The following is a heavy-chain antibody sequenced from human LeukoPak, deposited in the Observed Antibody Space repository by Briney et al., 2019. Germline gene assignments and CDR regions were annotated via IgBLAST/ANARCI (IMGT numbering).Heavy chain of an antibody. CDR1: SGSISSYY. D-gene: IGHD2-21*02. CDR2: IYYSGST. Sequence: PSETLSLTCTVSSGSISSYYWSWIRQPPGKGLEWIGYIYYSGSTNYNPSLKSRVTISVDRSKNQFSLKLSSVTAADTAVYYCARAHCGGDCYSAPFDYWGQGTLVTVSS. CDR3: ARAHCGGDCYSAPFDY. J-gene: IGHJ4*02. V-gene: IGHV4-59*12.